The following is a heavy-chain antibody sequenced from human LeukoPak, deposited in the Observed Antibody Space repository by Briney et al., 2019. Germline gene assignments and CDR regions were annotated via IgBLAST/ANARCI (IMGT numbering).Heavy chain of an antibody. V-gene: IGHV4-59*01. Sequence: SETLSLTCTVSGDSISSYFWSWIRQPPGKGLEWIGYISYSGSTNYSPSLKSRVTISVDTSKNHFSLKLSSVTAADTAVYYCARDGYTSARSRFVYWGQGALVTVSS. CDR1: GDSISSYF. CDR2: ISYSGST. J-gene: IGHJ4*02. CDR3: ARDGYTSARSRFVY. D-gene: IGHD6-19*01.